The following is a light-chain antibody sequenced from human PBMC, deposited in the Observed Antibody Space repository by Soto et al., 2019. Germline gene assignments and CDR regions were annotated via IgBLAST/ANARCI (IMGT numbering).Light chain of an antibody. J-gene: IGKJ2*01. Sequence: DIVMTQSPDSLAVSLGERATINCKSSQSVLYISNNKNYLACFQQKPGQPPKLLIYWASTRETGVPDRFSGRGSGTAFTLTISSRQAEDVAVYYCQQYYSTPETFGQGTKVEIK. CDR2: WAS. CDR3: QQYYSTPET. CDR1: QSVLYISNNKNY. V-gene: IGKV4-1*01.